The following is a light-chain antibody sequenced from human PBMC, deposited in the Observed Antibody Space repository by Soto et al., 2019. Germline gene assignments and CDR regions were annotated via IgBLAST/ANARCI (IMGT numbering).Light chain of an antibody. CDR3: QQYNGYWT. CDR1: QSISDS. Sequence: DIQMTQSPSTLSASVGDRVTITCRASQSISDSLAWYQKKPGKAPKLLIYEASTLKSGVPSRFSGSRSGTEYTLTISSLQPDDFAIYYCQQYNGYWTFGQGTKVEIK. V-gene: IGKV1-5*03. J-gene: IGKJ1*01. CDR2: EAS.